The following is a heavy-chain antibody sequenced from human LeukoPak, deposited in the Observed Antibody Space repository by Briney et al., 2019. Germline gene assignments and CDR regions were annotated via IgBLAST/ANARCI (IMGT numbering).Heavy chain of an antibody. D-gene: IGHD3-10*01. J-gene: IGHJ3*02. CDR1: GFTFSSYW. Sequence: PRRSLRLYCAASGFTFSSYWTHWVRQVPGKGRVWVSRINSDGSSTSYADSVKGRCTISRDNAKNALYVQMNSLRAEDTAVYCCSTGSGYAFDIWGRGTMVTVSS. CDR3: STGSGYAFDI. V-gene: IGHV3-74*01. CDR2: INSDGSST.